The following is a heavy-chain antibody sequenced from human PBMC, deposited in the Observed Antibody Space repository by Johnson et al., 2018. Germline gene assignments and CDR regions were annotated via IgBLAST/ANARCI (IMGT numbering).Heavy chain of an antibody. CDR1: GFTFSSYG. J-gene: IGHJ1*01. CDR2: ISYDGSNK. CDR3: AKDRRSGSSNFQH. Sequence: QVQLVQSGGGVVQPGRSLRLSCAASGFTFSSYGMHWVRQAPGKGLEWVAVISYDGSNKYYADSVKGRFTISRDNSKNTLYLQTNRLRAEDTAVYYCAKDRRSGSSNFQHWGQGTLVTVSS. D-gene: IGHD3-10*01. V-gene: IGHV3-30*18.